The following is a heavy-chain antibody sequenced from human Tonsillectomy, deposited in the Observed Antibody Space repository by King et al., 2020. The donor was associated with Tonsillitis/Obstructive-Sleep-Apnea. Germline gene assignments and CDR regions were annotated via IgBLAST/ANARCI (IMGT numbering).Heavy chain of an antibody. J-gene: IGHJ6*03. V-gene: IGHV3-11*05. CDR1: GFTFSDYY. CDR3: ARDGGWNRDYYYMDV. CDR2: ISSSSSYT. Sequence: QLVQSGGGLVKPGGSLRLSCAASGFTFSDYYMSWIRQAPGKGLEWVSYISSSSSYTNYADSVKGRFTISRDNAKNSLYLQMNSLRAEDTAVYYCARDGGWNRDYYYMDVWGKGTTVTVSS. D-gene: IGHD1-1*01.